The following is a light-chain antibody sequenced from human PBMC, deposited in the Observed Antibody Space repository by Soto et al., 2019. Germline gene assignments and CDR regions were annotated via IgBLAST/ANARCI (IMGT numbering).Light chain of an antibody. CDR2: DVS. Sequence: QSVLTQPASVSGSPGQPITISCTGTSSDVGGYNYVSWYQQHPGKAPKLMIYDVSNRPSGVSNRFSGSKSGNTASLTISGRQAEDEADYYCSSYTSSSTLYVFGTGTKLTVL. CDR1: SSDVGGYNY. J-gene: IGLJ1*01. CDR3: SSYTSSSTLYV. V-gene: IGLV2-14*01.